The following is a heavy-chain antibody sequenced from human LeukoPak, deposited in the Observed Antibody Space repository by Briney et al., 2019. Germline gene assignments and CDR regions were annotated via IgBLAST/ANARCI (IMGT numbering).Heavy chain of an antibody. D-gene: IGHD3-10*01. CDR1: GFTFSSYS. V-gene: IGHV3-48*04. CDR3: ASSSRVDAFDI. J-gene: IGHJ3*02. CDR2: ISSSSSTI. Sequence: PGGSLRLSCAASGFTFSSYSMNWVRQAPGKGLEWVSYISSSSSTIYYADSVKGRFTISRDNAKNSLYLQMNSLRAEDTAVYYCASSSRVDAFDIWGQGTMVTVSS.